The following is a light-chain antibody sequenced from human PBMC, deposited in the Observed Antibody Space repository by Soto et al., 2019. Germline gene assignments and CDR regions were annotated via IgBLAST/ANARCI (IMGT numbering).Light chain of an antibody. J-gene: IGLJ1*01. CDR3: SSYTSTSTYV. CDR1: SSEVGGYNY. Sequence: QSALTQPASVSGSPGQSITISCTGTSSEVGGYNYVSWYQQHPGKAPKLMIYDVSNRPSGVSNRFSGSKSGNTASLTISGLQADDEGDYYCSSYTSTSTYVFGTGTKVTVL. CDR2: DVS. V-gene: IGLV2-14*01.